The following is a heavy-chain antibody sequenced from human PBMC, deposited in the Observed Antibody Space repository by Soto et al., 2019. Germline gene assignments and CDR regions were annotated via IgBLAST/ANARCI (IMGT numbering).Heavy chain of an antibody. D-gene: IGHD4-4*01. CDR1: GDSFSSGVYY. J-gene: IGHJ6*02. Sequence: SETLSLTCIVSGDSFSSGVYYWSWIRQPPGKGLEWIGYIYYSGSTYYNPSLKSRLTMSLDTSKNQFSLNLNSVTAADTAVYFCARGAHYSYAMDVWGQGTTVTVSS. CDR2: IYYSGST. V-gene: IGHV4-30-4*01. CDR3: ARGAHYSYAMDV.